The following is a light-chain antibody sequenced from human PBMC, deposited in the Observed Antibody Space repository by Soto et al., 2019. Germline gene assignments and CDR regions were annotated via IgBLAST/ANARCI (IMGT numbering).Light chain of an antibody. J-gene: IGKJ1*01. CDR1: QSISTR. Sequence: DIQITQSPSSLSASVGDRVTIICRASQSISTRVAWYQQRPGKAPKLLIYDASSCARGVPSRFSGSGSGTEFTLTISSLQPDDFATYYCQHYNSYSEAFGQGTKVDIK. CDR2: DAS. V-gene: IGKV1-5*02. CDR3: QHYNSYSEA.